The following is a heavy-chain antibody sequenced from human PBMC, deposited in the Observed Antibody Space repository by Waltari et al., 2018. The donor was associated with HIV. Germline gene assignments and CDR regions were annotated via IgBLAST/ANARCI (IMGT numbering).Heavy chain of an antibody. CDR2: INAGKGKT. J-gene: IGHJ6*02. Sequence: QVQLVQSGAEVKKPGASVKVSCKASGYTFTSYSMHWVRQAPGRRFEWMGWINAGKGKTKNSQKMRGIVTITRDTSASTAYMELTSLRSEDTAVYDCAREKNIPEKYHGMDVWGQGTTVTVSS. CDR1: GYTFTSYS. V-gene: IGHV1-3*01. CDR3: AREKNIPEKYHGMDV.